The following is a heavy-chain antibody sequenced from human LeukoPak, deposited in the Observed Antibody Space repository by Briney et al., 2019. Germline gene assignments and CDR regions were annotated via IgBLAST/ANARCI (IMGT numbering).Heavy chain of an antibody. V-gene: IGHV1-24*01. CDR1: GYTVSELS. CDR2: FDPEDDER. J-gene: IGHJ4*02. CDR3: ATALRSGYFDY. D-gene: IGHD3-22*01. Sequence: ASVKVSCKVSGYTVSELSMHWVRQAPGKGREWMGGFDPEDDERVYAQKFQGRVTMTEDTSTDTAYMELSSLRSEDTAIYYCATALRSGYFDYRGQGTLVTVSS.